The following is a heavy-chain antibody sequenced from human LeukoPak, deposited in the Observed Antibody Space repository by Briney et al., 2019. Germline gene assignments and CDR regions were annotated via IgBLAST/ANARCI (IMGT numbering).Heavy chain of an antibody. CDR2: IYYSGST. V-gene: IGHV4-31*03. J-gene: IGHJ4*02. D-gene: IGHD4-17*01. Sequence: PSETLSLTCTVSGGSISSGGYYWSWIRQHPGKGLEWIGYIYYSGSTYYNPSLKSRVTISVDTSKNQFSLKLSSVTAADTAVYYCARFSGYYGAPFDYWGQGTLVTVSS. CDR3: ARFSGYYGAPFDY. CDR1: GGSISSGGYY.